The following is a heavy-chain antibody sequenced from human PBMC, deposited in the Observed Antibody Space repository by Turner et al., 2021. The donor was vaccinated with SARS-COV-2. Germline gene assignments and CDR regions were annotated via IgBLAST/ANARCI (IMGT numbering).Heavy chain of an antibody. CDR3: ASFGGDYVFDY. Sequence: QVQLVQSGAAVKKPGSSLKVSCKASGGTFSSYAIRWVGQAPGQGLEWIGGIIPIYGTPNNAQKFQGRVTITADESTSTAYMELSSLGSEDTAVYYCASFGGDYVFDYWGQGTLVTVSS. CDR2: IIPIYGTP. V-gene: IGHV1-69*01. CDR1: GGTFSSYA. D-gene: IGHD3-10*01. J-gene: IGHJ4*02.